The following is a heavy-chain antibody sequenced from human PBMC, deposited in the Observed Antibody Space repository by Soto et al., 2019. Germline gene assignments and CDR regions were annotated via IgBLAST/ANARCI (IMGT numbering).Heavy chain of an antibody. Sequence: GSLRLSCAASGFTFSSYAMHWVRQAPGKGLEWVAVISYDGSNKYYADSVKGRFTISRDNSKNTLYLQMNSLRAEDTAVYYCARDQYYYDSSGYYLAYYFDYWGQGTLVTVSS. V-gene: IGHV3-30-3*01. CDR3: ARDQYYYDSSGYYLAYYFDY. J-gene: IGHJ4*02. D-gene: IGHD3-22*01. CDR2: ISYDGSNK. CDR1: GFTFSSYA.